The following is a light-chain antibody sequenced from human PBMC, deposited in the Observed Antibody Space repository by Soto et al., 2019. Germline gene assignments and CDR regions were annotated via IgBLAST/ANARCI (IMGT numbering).Light chain of an antibody. J-gene: IGLJ1*01. CDR3: CSYTNSAYV. Sequence: QSALTQPRSVSGSPGQSVTISCTGTSSDVGAYNYVSWYQQHPAKAPNLMIYDVSKRPSGVPDRFSGSKSGNTASLTISGVQAEDEGDYYCCSYTNSAYVFGTGTKVTVL. V-gene: IGLV2-11*01. CDR1: SSDVGAYNY. CDR2: DVS.